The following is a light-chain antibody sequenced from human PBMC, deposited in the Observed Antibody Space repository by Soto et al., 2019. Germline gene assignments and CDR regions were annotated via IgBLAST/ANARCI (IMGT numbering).Light chain of an antibody. CDR3: QQRSNWPLT. Sequence: AIRMTQSPSSLSASTGDRVTITCRASQGISSWLAWYQQKPGKAPKLLIYAASTLQAGVPSRFSGSGSGTDFTLTISSLEPEDFAVYYCQQRSNWPLTFGGGTKVDI. J-gene: IGKJ4*01. CDR2: AAS. CDR1: QGISSW. V-gene: IGKV1-8*01.